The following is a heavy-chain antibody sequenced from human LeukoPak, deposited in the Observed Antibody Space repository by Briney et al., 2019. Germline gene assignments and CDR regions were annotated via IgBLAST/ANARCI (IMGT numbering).Heavy chain of an antibody. CDR2: IYYSGST. CDR1: GGSISSSSYY. CDR3: AASGVVTAPLNWFDP. D-gene: IGHD2-21*02. Sequence: PTETLSLTCTVSGGSISSSSYYWGWIRQPPGKGLEWIGSIYYSGSTYYNPSLKSRVTISVDTSKNQFSLKLSSMTAADTAVYYCAASGVVTAPLNWFDPWGQGTLVTVSS. V-gene: IGHV4-39*07. J-gene: IGHJ5*02.